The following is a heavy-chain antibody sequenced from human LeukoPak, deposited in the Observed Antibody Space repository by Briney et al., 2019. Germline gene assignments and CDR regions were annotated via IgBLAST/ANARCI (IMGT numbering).Heavy chain of an antibody. V-gene: IGHV4-59*01. CDR3: AGSIWFGELYVDY. Sequence: PSETLSLTCTVSGGSISSYYWSWIRQPPGKGLEWIGYIYYSGSTNYNPSLKSRVTISVDTSKNQFSPKLSSVTAADTAVYYCAGSIWFGELYVDYWGQGTLVTVSS. D-gene: IGHD3-10*01. CDR2: IYYSGST. CDR1: GGSISSYY. J-gene: IGHJ4*02.